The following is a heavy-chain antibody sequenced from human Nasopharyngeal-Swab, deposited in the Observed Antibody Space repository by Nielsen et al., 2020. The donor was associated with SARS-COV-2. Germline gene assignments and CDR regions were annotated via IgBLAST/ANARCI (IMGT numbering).Heavy chain of an antibody. CDR3: ARLGSLSEEMG. V-gene: IGHV1-69*13. Sequence: SVHVSRKASRGTLSSYAISWVRQAPGQGLEWMGGIIPIFGTANYAQKFQGRVTITADESTSTAYMELSSLRSEDTAVYFCARLGSLSEEMGWGQGTLVTVSS. J-gene: IGHJ4*02. D-gene: IGHD2-8*01. CDR2: IIPIFGTA. CDR1: RGTLSSYA.